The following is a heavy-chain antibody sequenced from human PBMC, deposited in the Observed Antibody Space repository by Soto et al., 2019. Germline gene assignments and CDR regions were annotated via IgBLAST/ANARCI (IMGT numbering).Heavy chain of an antibody. CDR2: INYSGST. Sequence: QVQLQESGPGLVKPSETLSLTCTVSGGSISTHYWSWMRQPPGKGLEWIGCINYSGSTKYNPSLKSRVTISGDTSKNQFSLRLSSVTAADAAVYYCAGGVGGSWGGAFDIWSKGRMVTVSS. V-gene: IGHV4-59*11. D-gene: IGHD3-16*01. CDR3: AGGVGGSWGGAFDI. J-gene: IGHJ3*02. CDR1: GGSISTHY.